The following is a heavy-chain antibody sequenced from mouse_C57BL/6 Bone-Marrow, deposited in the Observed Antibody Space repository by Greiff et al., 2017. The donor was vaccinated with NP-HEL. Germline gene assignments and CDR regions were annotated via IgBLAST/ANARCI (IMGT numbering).Heavy chain of an antibody. Sequence: EVQRVESGGGLVQPGGSMKLSCVASGFTFSNYWMNWVRQSPEKGLEWVAQIRLKSDNYATHYAESVKGRFTISRDDSKSSVYLQMNNLRAEDTGIYYCTVRLLRSYYFDYWGQGTTLTVSS. CDR2: IRLKSDNYAT. CDR1: GFTFSNYW. J-gene: IGHJ2*01. CDR3: TVRLLRSYYFDY. V-gene: IGHV6-3*01. D-gene: IGHD1-1*01.